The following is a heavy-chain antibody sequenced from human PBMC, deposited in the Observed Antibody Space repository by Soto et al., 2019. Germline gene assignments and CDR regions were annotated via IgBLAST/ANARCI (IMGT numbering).Heavy chain of an antibody. Sequence: EVQLVESGGGLVKPGGSLRLSCAASGFTFSSYSMNWVRQAPGKGLEWVSSISSSSSYIYYADSVKGRFTISRDNAKNSLYLQMNSLRAEDTAVYYCARDVGSGDYYGMDVWGQGTTVTVSS. V-gene: IGHV3-21*01. J-gene: IGHJ6*02. CDR3: ARDVGSGDYYGMDV. CDR1: GFTFSSYS. D-gene: IGHD1-26*01. CDR2: ISSSSSYI.